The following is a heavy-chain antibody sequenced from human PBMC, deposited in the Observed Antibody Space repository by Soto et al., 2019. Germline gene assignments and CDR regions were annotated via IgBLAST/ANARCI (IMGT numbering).Heavy chain of an antibody. D-gene: IGHD6-6*01. Sequence: PGGSLRLSCAASSFTFSDYGMNWVRQAPGKGLEWLSYISRTSTTLYYADSVKGRFIISRDNAKNSLFLQMNSLRDEDTGVYYCARDRRKRNFFDYWGQGTLVTVSS. V-gene: IGHV3-48*02. J-gene: IGHJ4*02. CDR1: SFTFSDYG. CDR2: ISRTSTTL. CDR3: ARDRRKRNFFDY.